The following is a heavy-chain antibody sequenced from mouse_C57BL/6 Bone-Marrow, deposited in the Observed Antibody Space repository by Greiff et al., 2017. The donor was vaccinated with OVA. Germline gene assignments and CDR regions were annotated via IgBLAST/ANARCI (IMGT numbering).Heavy chain of an antibody. CDR2: ISSGSSTI. D-gene: IGHD1-1*01. V-gene: IGHV5-17*01. CDR1: GFTFSDYG. CDR3: ARTTVVAYYCDY. J-gene: IGHJ2*01. Sequence: DVMLVESGGGLVKPGGSLKLSCAASGFTFSDYGMHWVRQAPEKGLEWVAYISSGSSTIYYADTVKGRFTISRDNAKNTLFLQMTSLRSEDTAMYYCARTTVVAYYCDYWGQGTTLTVSS.